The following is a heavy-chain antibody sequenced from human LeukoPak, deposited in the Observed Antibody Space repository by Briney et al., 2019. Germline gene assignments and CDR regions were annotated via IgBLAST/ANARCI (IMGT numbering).Heavy chain of an antibody. CDR2: INHSGST. J-gene: IGHJ1*01. V-gene: IGHV4-34*01. Sequence: SETLSLTCAVYGGSFSGYYWSWIRQPPGKGLEWIGEINHSGSTNYNPSLKSRVTISVDKSKNQFSLKLSSVSAADTAVYYCARDLLNPYSSFWGQGTLVTVSS. CDR1: GGSFSGYY. CDR3: ARDLLNPYSSF. D-gene: IGHD6-6*01.